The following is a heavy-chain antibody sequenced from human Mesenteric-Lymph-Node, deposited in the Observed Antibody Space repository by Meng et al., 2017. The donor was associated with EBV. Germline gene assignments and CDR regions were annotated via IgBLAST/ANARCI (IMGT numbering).Heavy chain of an antibody. D-gene: IGHD3-22*01. Sequence: VQLLESGVEVQKPGASVKGSCKASGYTFSNYGITWVRQAPGQGLEWMGWISAYNANTDYAQSFRGRVTMTKDTSTSTAYLDLRSLRSDDTAVYYCARVSAYDSSGLDYWGQGTLVTVSS. CDR1: GYTFSNYG. CDR3: ARVSAYDSSGLDY. CDR2: ISAYNANT. V-gene: IGHV1-18*01. J-gene: IGHJ4*02.